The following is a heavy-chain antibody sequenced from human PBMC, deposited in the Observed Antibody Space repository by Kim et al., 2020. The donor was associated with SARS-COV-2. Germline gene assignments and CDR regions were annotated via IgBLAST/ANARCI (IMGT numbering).Heavy chain of an antibody. CDR1: GGSFSGYY. D-gene: IGHD6-13*01. Sequence: SETLSLTCAVYGGSFSGYYWSWIRQPPGKGLEWIGEINHSGSTNYNPSLKSRVTISVDTSKNQFSLKLSSVTAADTAVYYCARGPRYSSSWYRDPTVWWFGPWGQGTLVTVSS. CDR2: INHSGST. J-gene: IGHJ5*02. CDR3: ARGPRYSSSWYRDPTVWWFGP. V-gene: IGHV4-34*01.